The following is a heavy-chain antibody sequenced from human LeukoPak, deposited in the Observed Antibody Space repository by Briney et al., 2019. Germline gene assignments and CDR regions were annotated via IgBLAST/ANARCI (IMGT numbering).Heavy chain of an antibody. J-gene: IGHJ4*02. CDR2: INWNGGST. CDR1: GFTFDDYG. V-gene: IGHV3-20*04. CDR3: ARESGSYSGRDFDY. Sequence: GGSLRLSCAASGFTFDDYGMSWVRQAPGKGLEWVSGINWNGGSTGYADSVKGRFTISRDNAKNSLYLQMNSLRAEDTALYYCARESGSYSGRDFDYWGQGTLVTVSS. D-gene: IGHD1-26*01.